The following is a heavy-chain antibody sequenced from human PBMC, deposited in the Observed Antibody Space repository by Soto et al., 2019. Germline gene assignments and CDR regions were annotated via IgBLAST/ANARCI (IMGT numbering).Heavy chain of an antibody. CDR1: GFTFSHYA. V-gene: IGHV3-30*18. J-gene: IGHJ4*02. CDR3: AKDGSHNFDY. D-gene: IGHD1-26*01. CDR2: MSYDGSNE. Sequence: QVQLVESGGGVVQPGRSLRLSCAASGFTFSHYAMHWVRQAPGKGLEWVALMSYDGSNEYYADSVKGRFTISRDNSKNTLYLQTNSLGAEDTAVYYWAKDGSHNFDYWGQGTLVTVSS.